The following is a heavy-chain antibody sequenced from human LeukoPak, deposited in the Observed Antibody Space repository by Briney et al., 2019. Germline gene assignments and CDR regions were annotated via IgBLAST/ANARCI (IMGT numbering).Heavy chain of an antibody. CDR2: IYSGGST. CDR3: ARGDFWSGHDAFDI. Sequence: GGSLRLSCAASGFTVSSNYMSWVRQAPGKGLEWVSVIYSGGSTYYADSVKGRLTISRDNSKNTLYLQMNSLRAEDTAVYYCARGDFWSGHDAFDIWGQGTMVTVSS. V-gene: IGHV3-53*05. CDR1: GFTVSSNY. D-gene: IGHD3-3*01. J-gene: IGHJ3*02.